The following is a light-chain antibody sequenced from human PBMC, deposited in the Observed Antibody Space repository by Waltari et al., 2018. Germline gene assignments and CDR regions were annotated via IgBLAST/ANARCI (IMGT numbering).Light chain of an antibody. CDR3: QQRTDRPPVT. CDR2: DAS. Sequence: VLTQSPATLSLSPGERATLPCRASQSVSVYLAWYQQKPGQAPRLLIYDASDRATGVPARFSGSGSGTDFTLTISSLEPEDFAVYYCQQRTDRPPVTFGQGTRVEMK. J-gene: IGKJ1*01. CDR1: QSVSVY. V-gene: IGKV3-11*01.